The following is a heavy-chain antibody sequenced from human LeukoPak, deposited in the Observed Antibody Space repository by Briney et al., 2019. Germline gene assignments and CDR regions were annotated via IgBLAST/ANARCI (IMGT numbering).Heavy chain of an antibody. Sequence: SETLSLTCAVYGGSFSGYYWSWIRQPPGKGLEWIGEINHSGSTNYNPSLKSRVTISVDTSKNQFSLKLSSVTAADTAVYYCARSDSGYDSGDQWGQGTLVTVSS. V-gene: IGHV4-34*01. D-gene: IGHD5-12*01. CDR1: GGSFSGYY. J-gene: IGHJ4*02. CDR2: INHSGST. CDR3: ARSDSGYDSGDQ.